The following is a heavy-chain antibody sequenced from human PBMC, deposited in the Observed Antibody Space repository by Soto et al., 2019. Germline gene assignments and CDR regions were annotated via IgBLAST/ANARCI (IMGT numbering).Heavy chain of an antibody. CDR3: VRLIGNSWLDF. D-gene: IGHD1-26*01. CDR2: TYYRSKWYN. CDR1: GDSLSISSVT. Sequence: SQTLSLTYAISGDSLSISSVTSNWITQSPSRGLEWLGRTYYRSKWYNDYAESVKSRITINPDTSKNQFSLHLYSVTPEDTAVYYCVRLIGNSWLDFWGQGTLVTVS. J-gene: IGHJ5*01. V-gene: IGHV6-1*01.